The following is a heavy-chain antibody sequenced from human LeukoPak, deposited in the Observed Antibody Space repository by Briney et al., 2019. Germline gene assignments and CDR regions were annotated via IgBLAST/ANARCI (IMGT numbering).Heavy chain of an antibody. V-gene: IGHV1-46*01. CDR2: INPSGGST. CDR3: ARARERGRFLEWLLQNPHYYYMDV. CDR1: GYTFTNYD. J-gene: IGHJ6*03. Sequence: ASVKVSCKASGYTFTNYDINWVRQAPGQGLEWMGIINPSGGSTSYAQKFQGRVTMTRDMSTSTVYMELSSLRSEDTAVYYCARARERGRFLEWLLQNPHYYYMDVWGKGTTVTVSS. D-gene: IGHD3-3*01.